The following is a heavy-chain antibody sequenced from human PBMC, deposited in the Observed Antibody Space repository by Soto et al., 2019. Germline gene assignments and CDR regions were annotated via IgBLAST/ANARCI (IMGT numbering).Heavy chain of an antibody. V-gene: IGHV1-3*01. CDR3: ARAVRYCSGGSCPLGP. CDR1: GYTFTSYA. J-gene: IGHJ5*02. D-gene: IGHD2-15*01. Sequence: ASVKVSCQASGYTFTSYAMHWVRQAPGQRLEWMGWINAGNGNTKYSQKFQGRVTITRDTSASTAYMELSSLRSEDTAVYYCARAVRYCSGGSCPLGPWGQGTLVTSPQ. CDR2: INAGNGNT.